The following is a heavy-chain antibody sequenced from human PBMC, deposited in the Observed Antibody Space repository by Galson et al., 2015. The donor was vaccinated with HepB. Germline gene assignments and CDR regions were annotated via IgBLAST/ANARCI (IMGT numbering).Heavy chain of an antibody. CDR2: ISASGAGT. Sequence: SLRLSCAASGFTFSNYAMSWVRQAPGKGLEWVSCISASGAGTYYADSVKGRFTISRDNSKNTLYLQMNSLRAEDTALYYCAKDGASWYYHHDHWGQGTLVTVSS. CDR3: AKDGASWYYHHDH. D-gene: IGHD6-13*01. J-gene: IGHJ5*02. V-gene: IGHV3-23*01. CDR1: GFTFSNYA.